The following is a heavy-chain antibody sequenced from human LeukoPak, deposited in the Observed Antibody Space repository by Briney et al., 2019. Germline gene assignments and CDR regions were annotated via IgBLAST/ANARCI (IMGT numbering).Heavy chain of an antibody. CDR1: GFTFSSTW. J-gene: IGHJ4*02. V-gene: IGHV3-15*01. CDR3: VTGLGRTDHHY. CDR2: IKRNIDGGTT. D-gene: IGHD1/OR15-1a*01. Sequence: GGSLRLSCAASGFTFSSTWMSWVRQAPGKGLEWVGRIKRNIDGGTTDYAAPVNGRFTISRDDSKNTLYLQMNSLKTEDTAVYYCVTGLGRTDHHYWGQGTVVTVSS.